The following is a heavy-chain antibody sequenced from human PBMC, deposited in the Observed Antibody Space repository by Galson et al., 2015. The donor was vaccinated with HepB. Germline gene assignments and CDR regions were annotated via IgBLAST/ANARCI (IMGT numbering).Heavy chain of an antibody. CDR2: ISGSGGST. J-gene: IGHJ6*02. CDR1: GFTFSSYA. V-gene: IGHV3-23*01. Sequence: SLRLSCAASGFTFSSYAMSWVRQAPGKGLEWVSAISGSGGSTYYADSVKGRFTISRDNSKNTLYLRMNSLRAEDTAVYYCATLPYYDILTGYYTVLMDVWGQGTTVTVS. CDR3: ATLPYYDILTGYYTVLMDV. D-gene: IGHD3-9*01.